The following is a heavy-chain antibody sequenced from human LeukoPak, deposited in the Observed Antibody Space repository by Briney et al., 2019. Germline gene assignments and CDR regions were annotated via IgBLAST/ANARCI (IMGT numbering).Heavy chain of an antibody. Sequence: KPSETLSLTCTVSGGSISSYQWSWIRQPAGKGLEWIGRIYTSGNTNYNPSLKSRVTMSVDTSKNQFSLKLNSVTAADTAVYYCVRGDWDSSWPYFDFCGQGTLVTVSS. D-gene: IGHD6-13*01. V-gene: IGHV4-4*07. CDR1: GGSISSYQ. CDR3: VRGDWDSSWPYFDF. CDR2: IYTSGNT. J-gene: IGHJ4*02.